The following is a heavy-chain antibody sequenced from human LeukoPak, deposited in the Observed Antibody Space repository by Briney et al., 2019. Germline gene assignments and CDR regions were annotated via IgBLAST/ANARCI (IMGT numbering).Heavy chain of an antibody. D-gene: IGHD6-13*01. Sequence: GGSLRLSCAASGFTFRSYAMSWVRQAPGKGLEWVSAVSGSAGSTYYADSVKGRFTISRDNSNNTLYLQMNSLSAADTALYYCAKKSSNSRAFDYWGQGTLVTVSS. J-gene: IGHJ4*02. V-gene: IGHV3-23*01. CDR1: GFTFRSYA. CDR2: VSGSAGST. CDR3: AKKSSNSRAFDY.